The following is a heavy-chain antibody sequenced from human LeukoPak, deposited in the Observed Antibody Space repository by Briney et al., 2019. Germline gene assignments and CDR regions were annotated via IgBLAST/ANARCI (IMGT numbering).Heavy chain of an antibody. V-gene: IGHV3-23*01. CDR3: AKCTGGSCSSTFDY. Sequence: GGSLRLSCAASGFTFSSYAMSWVRQAPGKGLEWVSSISGSGDTTYYADTMKGRFIISRDLSKNTLYLQMNSLRAEDTAVYYCAKCTGGSCSSTFDYWGQGTLVTVSS. J-gene: IGHJ4*02. CDR1: GFTFSSYA. D-gene: IGHD2-15*01. CDR2: ISGSGDTT.